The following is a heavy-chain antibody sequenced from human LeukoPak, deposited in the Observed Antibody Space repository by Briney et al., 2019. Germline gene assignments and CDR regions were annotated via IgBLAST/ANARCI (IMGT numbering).Heavy chain of an antibody. Sequence: GGSLRLSCAASGFTFGSYSMTWVRQAPGKGLEWVSLIDSNSNFMNYADSVKGRFTISRDNAKKSLYLEMNSLRAEDTAVYYCAKDSHSWSRDLWGQGTLVTVSS. CDR2: IDSNSNFM. J-gene: IGHJ5*02. CDR1: GFTFGSYS. CDR3: AKDSHSWSRDL. V-gene: IGHV3-21*01. D-gene: IGHD6-13*01.